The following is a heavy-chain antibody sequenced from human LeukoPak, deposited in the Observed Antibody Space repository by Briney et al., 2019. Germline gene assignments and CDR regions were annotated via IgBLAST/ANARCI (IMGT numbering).Heavy chain of an antibody. CDR2: ISSSSSTI. V-gene: IGHV3-48*04. J-gene: IGHJ4*02. Sequence: PGGSLRLSCAASGFTFSSYSMNWVRQAPGKGLEWVSYISSSSSTIYYADSVKGRFTISRDNAKNSLYLQMNSLRAEDTAVYYCARASHYDILTGYYTPFGAFDIWGQGTLVTVSS. D-gene: IGHD3-9*01. CDR1: GFTFSSYS. CDR3: ARASHYDILTGYYTPFGAFDI.